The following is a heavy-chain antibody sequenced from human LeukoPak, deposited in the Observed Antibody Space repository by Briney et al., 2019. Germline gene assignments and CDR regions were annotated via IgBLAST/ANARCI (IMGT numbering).Heavy chain of an antibody. CDR1: GYSFTSYW. Sequence: GESLKISCKGSGYSFTSYWIGWVRQMSGKGLEWMGIIYPGDSDTRYSPSFQGQVTISADKSITTAYLQWSSLTASDTALYYCAVLRAYGYGGSFDSWGQGTLVTVSS. J-gene: IGHJ4*02. CDR2: IYPGDSDT. CDR3: AVLRAYGYGGSFDS. D-gene: IGHD5-18*01. V-gene: IGHV5-51*01.